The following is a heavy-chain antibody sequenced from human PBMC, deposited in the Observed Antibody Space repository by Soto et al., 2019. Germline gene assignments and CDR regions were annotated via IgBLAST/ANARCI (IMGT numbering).Heavy chain of an antibody. CDR3: ARGGYNHVFDL. V-gene: IGHV3-74*01. J-gene: IGHJ3*01. Sequence: EEQLMESGGGLVQPGGSLRLSCVASGFTFSNYWVHWLRQDPGKGLVWVSYLRSLGEDASYVDSVKGRFTISRDNAKNTLYLQMNSLRAEDTAVYYCARGGYNHVFDLWGQGTVVTVSS. CDR2: LRSLGEDA. CDR1: GFTFSNYW. D-gene: IGHD5-12*01.